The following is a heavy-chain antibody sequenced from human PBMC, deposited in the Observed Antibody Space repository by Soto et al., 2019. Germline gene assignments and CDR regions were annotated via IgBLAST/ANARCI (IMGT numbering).Heavy chain of an antibody. Sequence: PGGSLRLSCAASGFIFSDYGMHWVRQAPGKGLEWMAIISSDGSDKYYADSVKGRFTISRDNSKNTLYLQMNSLRAEDTAVYYCAKNHLPQSYYDLPWFDPWVQGTLVTVSS. J-gene: IGHJ5*02. CDR1: GFIFSDYG. V-gene: IGHV3-30*18. CDR2: ISSDGSDK. D-gene: IGHD3-3*01. CDR3: AKNHLPQSYYDLPWFDP.